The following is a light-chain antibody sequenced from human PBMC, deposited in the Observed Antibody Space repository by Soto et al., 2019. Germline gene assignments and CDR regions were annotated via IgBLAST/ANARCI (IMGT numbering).Light chain of an antibody. V-gene: IGKV3D-15*01. CDR1: QDVSSK. CDR2: DAS. J-gene: IGKJ4*02. Sequence: EMVVTQSPATLSVSPGERVTLSCRTSQDVSSKLAWYQQKPGQPPSLLIYDASTRATGTPARFSGSGSGTEVTRAVSSLQSEDYARDVGQQYIRGPLTCGGGTKVEIK. CDR3: QQYIRGPLT.